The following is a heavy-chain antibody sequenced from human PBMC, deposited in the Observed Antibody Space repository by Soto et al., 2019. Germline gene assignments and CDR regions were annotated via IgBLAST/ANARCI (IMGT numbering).Heavy chain of an antibody. CDR2: INAGNGNT. CDR1: GYTFTSYA. J-gene: IGHJ3*02. CDR3: ARVKLRYFDWLSETDAFDI. Sequence: ASVKVSCKASGYTFTSYAMHWVRQAPGQRLEWMGWINAGNGNTKYSQKFQGRVTITRDTSASTAYMELSSLRSEDTAVYYCARVKLRYFDWLSETDAFDIWGQGTMVTVSS. V-gene: IGHV1-3*01. D-gene: IGHD3-9*01.